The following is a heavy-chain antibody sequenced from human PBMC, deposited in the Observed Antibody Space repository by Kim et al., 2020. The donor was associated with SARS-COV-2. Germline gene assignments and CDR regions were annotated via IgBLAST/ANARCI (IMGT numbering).Heavy chain of an antibody. J-gene: IGHJ4*02. V-gene: IGHV3-23*01. Sequence: GGSLRLSCTASGFTFTSYAMTWVRQAPGKGLEWVSGISDSGGRTYYGDPVRGRFTIFRDNYKSTLYLQLNTLRVEDTALYYCAKAGQRLVWGYFDYWGQG. CDR1: GFTFTSYA. D-gene: IGHD6-13*01. CDR3: AKAGQRLVWGYFDY. CDR2: ISDSGGRT.